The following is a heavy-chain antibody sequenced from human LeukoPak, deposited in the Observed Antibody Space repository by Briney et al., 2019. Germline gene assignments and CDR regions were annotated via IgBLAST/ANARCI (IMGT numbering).Heavy chain of an antibody. Sequence: SGTLSLTCAVSGASMSSSNWWSWVREPPGKGLEWIGEIYHSGSTNYNPSLKSRVTILVAKSKNQFSLKLSSVTAADTALYYCARLYDSSRYLYWYFDLWGRGTLVTVSS. CDR3: ARLYDSSRYLYWYFDL. V-gene: IGHV4-4*02. D-gene: IGHD3-22*01. CDR1: GASMSSSNW. J-gene: IGHJ2*01. CDR2: IYHSGST.